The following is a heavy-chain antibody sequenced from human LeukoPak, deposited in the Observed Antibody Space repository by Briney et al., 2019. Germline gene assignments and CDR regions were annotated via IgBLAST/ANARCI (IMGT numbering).Heavy chain of an antibody. V-gene: IGHV3-43*01. CDR3: AKDRGGLTTVTSGAFDI. CDR1: GLTFDDYS. J-gene: IGHJ3*02. Sequence: PGGSLRLSCAASGLTFDDYSMHWVRQAPGKGLEWVSLISWDGGRTYYADSVKGRFTISRDNRRNSLYLQINSLRTEDTALYYCAKDRGGLTTVTSGAFDIWGQGTLVTVSS. CDR2: ISWDGGRT. D-gene: IGHD4-17*01.